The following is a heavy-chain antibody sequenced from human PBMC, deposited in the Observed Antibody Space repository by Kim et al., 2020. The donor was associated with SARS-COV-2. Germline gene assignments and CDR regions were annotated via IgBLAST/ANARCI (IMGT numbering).Heavy chain of an antibody. CDR2: INPSGVST. V-gene: IGHV1-46*01. Sequence: ASVKVSCKASGYTFTTYFIHWVRQAPGQGLEWMGIINPSGVSTSYAQKFQGRITMTRDTSTSTVYMELSSLRSEDTAVYYCARSDSSNWLVYFDYWGQGT. D-gene: IGHD6-13*01. CDR1: GYTFTTYF. J-gene: IGHJ4*02. CDR3: ARSDSSNWLVYFDY.